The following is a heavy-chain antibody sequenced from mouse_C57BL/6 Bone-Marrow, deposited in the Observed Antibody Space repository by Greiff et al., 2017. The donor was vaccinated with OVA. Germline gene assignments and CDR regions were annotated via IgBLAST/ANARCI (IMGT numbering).Heavy chain of an antibody. J-gene: IGHJ2*01. Sequence: QVQLQQPGAELVRPGTSVTLSCKASGYTFTSYWMHWVKQRPGQGLEWIGVIDPSDSYTNYNQQFKGKATLTVDTSSSTAYMQLSSLTSEDSAVYYCARYYYFFDYWGQGTTLTVSS. CDR2: IDPSDSYT. V-gene: IGHV1-59*01. CDR1: GYTFTSYW. D-gene: IGHD2-1*01. CDR3: ARYYYFFDY.